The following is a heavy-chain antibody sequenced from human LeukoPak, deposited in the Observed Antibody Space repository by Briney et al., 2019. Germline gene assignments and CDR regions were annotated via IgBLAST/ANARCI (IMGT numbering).Heavy chain of an antibody. CDR2: INPNTGGT. CDR3: ARRYDFWSGYPTAFDY. CDR1: GYTFTGYY. J-gene: IGHJ4*02. V-gene: IGHV1-2*02. Sequence: ASVKGSCKASGYTFTGYYMYWVRQAPGQGLEWMGFINPNTGGTIYAQKFQARVTMTRDTSISTAYMELRGLISDDTAVYYCARRYDFWSGYPTAFDYWGQGTLVTVSS. D-gene: IGHD3-3*01.